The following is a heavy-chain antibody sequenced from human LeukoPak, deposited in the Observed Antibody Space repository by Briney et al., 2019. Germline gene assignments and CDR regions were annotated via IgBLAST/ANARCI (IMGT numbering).Heavy chain of an antibody. CDR1: GFTFSLYS. CDR3: VRTIPYYYGMDV. D-gene: IGHD3-9*01. J-gene: IGHJ6*02. Sequence: GGSLRLSCAASGFTFSLYSINWVRQAPGKGLVWVSRIDSDGSSTSYVDSVQGRFTISRDNARNTLYLQMSSPRAEDTAVYYCVRTIPYYYGMDVWGQGTTVTVSS. CDR2: IDSDGSST. V-gene: IGHV3-74*01.